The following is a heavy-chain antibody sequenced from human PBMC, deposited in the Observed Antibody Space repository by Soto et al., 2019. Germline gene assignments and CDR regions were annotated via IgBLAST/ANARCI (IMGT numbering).Heavy chain of an antibody. CDR3: ARRGCIDSYCSYFDY. CDR2: IYSSGSS. V-gene: IGHV4-4*07. D-gene: IGHD3-22*01. CDR1: GGSISGSY. Sequence: PSETLSLTCTASGGSISGSYWSWVRQPAGKGLEWIGRIYSSGSSNYNPSLNSRLTMSLDTSKNQFSLKLRSVTAADTAIYYCARRGCIDSYCSYFDYWGRGTLVTVAS. J-gene: IGHJ4*02.